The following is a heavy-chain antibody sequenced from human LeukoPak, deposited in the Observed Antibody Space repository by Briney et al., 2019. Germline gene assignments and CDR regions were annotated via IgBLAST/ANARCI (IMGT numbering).Heavy chain of an antibody. D-gene: IGHD6-13*01. CDR3: AKAAAGIYYYYMDV. V-gene: IGHV3-23*01. Sequence: GGPLRLSCAASGFTFSSYAMSWVRQAPGKGLEWVSAISGSGGSTYYADSVKGRFTISRDNSKSTLYLQMNSLRAEDTAVYYCAKAAAGIYYYYMDVWGKGTTVTVSS. CDR1: GFTFSSYA. J-gene: IGHJ6*03. CDR2: ISGSGGST.